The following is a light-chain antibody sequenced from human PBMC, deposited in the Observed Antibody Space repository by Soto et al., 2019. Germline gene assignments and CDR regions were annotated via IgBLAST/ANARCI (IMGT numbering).Light chain of an antibody. Sequence: QSVLTQPPSVCATPGQKVTISCSGSGSNLGRNYVSWYQHLPGSAPKLLIYDNVYRFSGIPDRFSGSKSGTSATLGITGLQTGDEGDYYCGSWDNSLSAYVFGSGTKVTVL. CDR2: DNV. V-gene: IGLV1-51*01. CDR3: GSWDNSLSAYV. J-gene: IGLJ1*01. CDR1: GSNLGRNY.